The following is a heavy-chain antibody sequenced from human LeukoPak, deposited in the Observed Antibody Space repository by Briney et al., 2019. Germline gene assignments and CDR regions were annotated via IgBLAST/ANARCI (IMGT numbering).Heavy chain of an antibody. D-gene: IGHD3-22*01. CDR3: ARGLGYYDSSVAY. Sequence: PSETLSLTCTVSGGSISSDYWSWIRQPPGRGLEWIGYIYYSGSTNYNPSLKSRVTISVDTSKNQFSLKLNSVTAADTAVYYCARGLGYYDSSVAYWGQGTLVTVSS. CDR2: IYYSGST. V-gene: IGHV4-59*01. CDR1: GGSISSDY. J-gene: IGHJ4*02.